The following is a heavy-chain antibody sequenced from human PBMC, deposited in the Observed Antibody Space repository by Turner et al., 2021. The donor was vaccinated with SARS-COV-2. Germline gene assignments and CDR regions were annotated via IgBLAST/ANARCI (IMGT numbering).Heavy chain of an antibody. D-gene: IGHD5-18*01. CDR3: ARDLLGYSYGSDY. Sequence: EVQLVESGGGLVQHGGSLRLSCAASGFTFSSYWMTWVRQTPGKGLEWVANIQQDGSEKYYVDSVKGRFTISRDNAKNSLYLQMNSLRAEDTAVYYCARDLLGYSYGSDYWGQGTLVTVSS. CDR2: IQQDGSEK. J-gene: IGHJ4*02. V-gene: IGHV3-7*03. CDR1: GFTFSSYW.